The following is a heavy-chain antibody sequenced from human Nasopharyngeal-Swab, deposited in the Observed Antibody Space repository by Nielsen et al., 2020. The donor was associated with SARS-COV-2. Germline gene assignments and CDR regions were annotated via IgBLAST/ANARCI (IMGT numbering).Heavy chain of an antibody. V-gene: IGHV3-73*01. Sequence: WIRQSPGKGLEWVGRIRSKANSYATAYAASVKGRFTISRDDSKNTAYLQMNSLKTGDTAVYYCTRLTRDSGYDFYYYGMDVWGQGTTVTVSS. J-gene: IGHJ6*02. D-gene: IGHD5-12*01. CDR2: IRSKANSYAT. CDR3: TRLTRDSGYDFYYYGMDV.